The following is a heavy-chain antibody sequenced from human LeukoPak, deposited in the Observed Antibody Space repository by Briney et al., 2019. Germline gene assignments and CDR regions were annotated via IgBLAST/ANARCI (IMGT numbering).Heavy chain of an antibody. Sequence: PGTSLRLSCAASGFTFSSYGMHWVRQAPGKGLEWVAGIGYDGNYKNFAESVKGRFTISRDISKNTLYLQMNSLRAEDTAVYYCARGGRSGSFYCFDCWGQGTLVTVSS. CDR2: IGYDGNYK. CDR1: GFTFSSYG. D-gene: IGHD1-26*01. J-gene: IGHJ4*02. V-gene: IGHV3-33*01. CDR3: ARGGRSGSFYCFDC.